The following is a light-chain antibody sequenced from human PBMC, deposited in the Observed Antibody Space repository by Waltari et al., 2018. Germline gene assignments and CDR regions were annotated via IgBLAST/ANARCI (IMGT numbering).Light chain of an antibody. V-gene: IGKV3-20*01. CDR2: GAS. CDR3: QQYGGSGLA. Sequence: EIVLTQSPGTLSLSPGERATLSCRASQGVSSTYLAWYQQRPGQAPRLVIYGASRRATGIPDRFSGSGSGTDFTLTISRLEPEDFAVYFCQQYGGSGLAFGGGTKVGVK. CDR1: QGVSSTY. J-gene: IGKJ4*01.